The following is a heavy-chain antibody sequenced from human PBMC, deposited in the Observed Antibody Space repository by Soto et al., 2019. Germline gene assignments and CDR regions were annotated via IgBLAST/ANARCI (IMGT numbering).Heavy chain of an antibody. V-gene: IGHV1-69*02. CDR2: IIPILGIA. D-gene: IGHD2-21*02. CDR3: ARGPECGGDCSAFDY. Sequence: SVKVSCKASGGTFSSYTISWVRQAPGQGLEWMGRIIPILGIANYAQKFQGRVTITADKSTSTAYMELSSLRSEDTAVYYCARGPECGGDCSAFDYWGQGTLVNVSS. J-gene: IGHJ4*02. CDR1: GGTFSSYT.